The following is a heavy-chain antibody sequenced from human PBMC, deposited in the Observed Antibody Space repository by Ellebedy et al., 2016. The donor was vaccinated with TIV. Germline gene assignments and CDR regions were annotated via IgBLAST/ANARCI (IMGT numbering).Heavy chain of an antibody. CDR1: GYTFTSYG. CDR3: ASFITPNGYYYYYGMDV. CDR2: ISAYNGNT. J-gene: IGHJ6*02. V-gene: IGHV1-18*04. D-gene: IGHD3-22*01. Sequence: ASVKVSCKASGYTFTSYGISWVRQAPGQGLEWMGWISAYNGNTNYAQKLQGRVTMTTDTSTSTAYMELRSLRSDDTAVYYCASFITPNGYYYYYGMDVWGQGTTVTVSS.